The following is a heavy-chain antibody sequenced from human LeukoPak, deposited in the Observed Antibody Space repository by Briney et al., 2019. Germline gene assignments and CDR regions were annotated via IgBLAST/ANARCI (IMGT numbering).Heavy chain of an antibody. CDR2: IYDSGST. V-gene: IGHV4-59*08. CDR1: GGSISSYY. CDR3: ARPGSGAYWYFDL. J-gene: IGHJ2*01. D-gene: IGHD1-1*01. Sequence: SETLSLTCTVSGGSISSYYWNWIRQPPGKGLEWIGYIYDSGSTNYNPSLKSRVTISVDTSKNQVSLKLNSVNVADTAVYYCARPGSGAYWYFDLWGRGTLVTVSS.